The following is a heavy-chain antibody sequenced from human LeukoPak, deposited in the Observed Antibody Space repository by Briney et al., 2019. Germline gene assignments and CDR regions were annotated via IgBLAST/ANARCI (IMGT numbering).Heavy chain of an antibody. D-gene: IGHD6-19*01. CDR2: ISGSGGST. J-gene: IGHJ4*02. Sequence: GGSLRLSCAASGFTFSSYAMSWVRQAPGKVLEWVSAISGSGGSTYYADSVKGRFTISRDNSKNTLYLQMNSLRAEDTAVYYCAKGQDTAVAALIDYWGQGTLVTVSS. CDR3: AKGQDTAVAALIDY. V-gene: IGHV3-23*01. CDR1: GFTFSSYA.